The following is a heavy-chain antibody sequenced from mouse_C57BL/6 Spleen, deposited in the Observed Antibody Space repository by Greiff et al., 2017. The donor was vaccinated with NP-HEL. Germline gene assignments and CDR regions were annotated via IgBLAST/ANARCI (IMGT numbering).Heavy chain of an antibody. CDR3: ARNYPDYYAMDY. CDR1: GYAFSSSW. Sequence: VQLVESGPELVKPGASVKISCKASGYAFSSSWMNWVKQRPGKGLEWIGRIYPGDGDTNYNGKFKGKATLTADKSSSTAYMQLSSLTSEDSAVYFCARNYPDYYAMDYWGQGTSVTVSS. V-gene: IGHV1-82*01. J-gene: IGHJ4*01. D-gene: IGHD2-1*01. CDR2: IYPGDGDT.